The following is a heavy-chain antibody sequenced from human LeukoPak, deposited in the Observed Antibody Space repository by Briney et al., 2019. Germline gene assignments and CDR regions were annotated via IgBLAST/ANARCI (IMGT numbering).Heavy chain of an antibody. CDR3: AGHYYDSSGYFLHYYYYMDV. CDR2: IYYSGST. Sequence: PSETLSLTCNVSGASINSYRWNWIRQPPGKGLEWIGYIYYSGSTNHNPSLKSRVTISVDTSKNQFSLKLSSVTAADTAVYYCAGHYYDSSGYFLHYYYYMDVWGKGTTVTVSS. J-gene: IGHJ6*03. D-gene: IGHD3-22*01. V-gene: IGHV4-59*01. CDR1: GASINSYR.